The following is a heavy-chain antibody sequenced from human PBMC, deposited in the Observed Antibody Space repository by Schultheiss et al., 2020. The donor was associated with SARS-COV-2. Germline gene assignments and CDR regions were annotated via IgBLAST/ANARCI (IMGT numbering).Heavy chain of an antibody. CDR2: ISYDGSNK. CDR1: GFTFSSYA. V-gene: IGHV3-30*01. CDR3: ARDALRGSGAYDY. J-gene: IGHJ4*02. D-gene: IGHD3-10*01. Sequence: GGSLRLSCAASGFTFSSYAMHWVRQAPGKGLEWVAVISYDGSNKYYADSVKGRFTISRDKSKNTLYLQMNSLRAEDTAVYYCARDALRGSGAYDYWGQGTLVTVSS.